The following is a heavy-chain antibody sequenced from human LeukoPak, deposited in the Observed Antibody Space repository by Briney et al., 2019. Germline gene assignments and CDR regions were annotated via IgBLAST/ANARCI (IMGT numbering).Heavy chain of an antibody. CDR3: ARVGAYNWNYICDS. D-gene: IGHD1-7*01. CDR2: ISSSGSTI. CDR1: GFXFSSYE. V-gene: IGHV3-48*03. J-gene: IGHJ4*02. Sequence: GGSLRLSCAASGFXFSSYEMNWVRQAPGKGLEWVSYISSSGSTIYYADSVKGRFTISRDNAKNSLYLQMNSLRAEDTAVYYCARVGAYNWNYICDSWGQGTLVTVSS.